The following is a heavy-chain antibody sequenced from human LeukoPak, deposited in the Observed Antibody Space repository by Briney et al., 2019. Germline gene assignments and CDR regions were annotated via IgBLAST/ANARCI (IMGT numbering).Heavy chain of an antibody. CDR1: GYTFTGYY. CDR2: INPSGGST. J-gene: IGHJ3*02. V-gene: IGHV1-46*01. Sequence: ASVKVSYKASGYTFTGYYMHWVRQAPGQGLEWMGIINPSGGSTSYAQKFQGRVTMTRDTSTSTVYMELSSLRSEDTAVYYCARALGDAFEIWGQGTMVTVSS. CDR3: ARALGDAFEI.